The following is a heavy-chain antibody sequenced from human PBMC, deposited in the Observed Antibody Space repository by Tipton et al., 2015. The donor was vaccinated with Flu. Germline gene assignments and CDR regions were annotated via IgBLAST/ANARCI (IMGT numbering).Heavy chain of an antibody. J-gene: IGHJ6*02. V-gene: IGHV3-9*01. CDR1: GFTFDDYT. CDR3: ARERSPSARMDFYFYSGVAV. D-gene: IGHD2-15*01. CDR2: INWVSSAM. Sequence: SLRLSCAASGFTFDDYTMHWVRQAPGKGLEWVSSINWVSSAMDYADSVRCRFTISRDNAKNSLYLQMSSLTADDTALYYCARERSPSARMDFYFYSGVAVWGQGTAVTVSS.